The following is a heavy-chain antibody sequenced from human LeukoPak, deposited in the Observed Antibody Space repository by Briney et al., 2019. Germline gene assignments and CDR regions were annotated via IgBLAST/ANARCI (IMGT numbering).Heavy chain of an antibody. Sequence: ASVNVSCKASGYTFTSYGISWVRQAPGQGLEWMGWISAYNGNTNYAQKLQGRVTMTTDTSTSTAYMELRSLRSDDTAVYYCARVFVGAFYFDYWGQGTLVTVSS. CDR3: ARVFVGAFYFDY. CDR1: GYTFTSYG. D-gene: IGHD1-26*01. J-gene: IGHJ4*02. V-gene: IGHV1-18*01. CDR2: ISAYNGNT.